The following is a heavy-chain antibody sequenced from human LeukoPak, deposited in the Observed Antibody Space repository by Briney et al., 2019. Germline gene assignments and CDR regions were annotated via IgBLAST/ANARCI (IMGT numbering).Heavy chain of an antibody. D-gene: IGHD4-17*01. CDR3: ARENAPMTTWGYFDY. Sequence: ASVKVSCKASGYTFTSYYMHWVRQAPGQGLEWMGIINPSGGSTSYAQKFQGRVTMTRDMSTSTVYMELSSLRSEDTAVYYCARENAPMTTWGYFDYWGQGTLVTVPS. V-gene: IGHV1-46*01. CDR1: GYTFTSYY. CDR2: INPSGGST. J-gene: IGHJ4*02.